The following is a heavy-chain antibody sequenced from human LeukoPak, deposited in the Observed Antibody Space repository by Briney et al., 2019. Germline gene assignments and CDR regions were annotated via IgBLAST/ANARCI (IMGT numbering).Heavy chain of an antibody. CDR2: TYYRSTWNN. V-gene: IGHV6-1*01. CDR3: ARISAAAADS. J-gene: IGHJ4*02. D-gene: IGHD6-13*01. CDR1: GDSVSSNSAT. Sequence: SQTLSLTCAISGDSVSSNSATWNWIRQSPSRGLEWLGRTYYRSTWNNDYATSVKSRITITPDTSKNLFSLQLNSVTPEDTAVYYCARISAAAADSWGRGTLVTVSS.